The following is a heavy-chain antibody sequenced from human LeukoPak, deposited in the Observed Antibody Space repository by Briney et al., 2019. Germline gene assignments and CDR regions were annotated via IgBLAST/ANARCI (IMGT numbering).Heavy chain of an antibody. CDR2: IYTSGST. CDR1: GGSISSYY. D-gene: IGHD3-9*01. J-gene: IGHJ6*03. Sequence: PSETLSLTCTVSGGSISSYYWSWIRQPAGKGLKWIGRIYTSGSTNYNPSLKSRVTMSVDTSKNQFSLKLSSVTAADTAVYYCARLVTGYYNTYYYYYMDVWGQGTLVTVSS. CDR3: ARLVTGYYNTYYYYYMDV. V-gene: IGHV4-4*07.